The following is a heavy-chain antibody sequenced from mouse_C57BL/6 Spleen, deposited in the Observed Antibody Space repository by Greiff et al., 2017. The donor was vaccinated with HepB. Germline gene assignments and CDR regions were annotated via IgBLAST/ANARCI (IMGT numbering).Heavy chain of an antibody. CDR3: ASLYYGSSYDWFAY. D-gene: IGHD1-1*01. Sequence: EVQLQESGGDLVKPGGSLKLSCAASGFTFSSYGMSWVRQTPDKRLEWVATISSGGSYTYYPDSVKGRFTISRDNAKNTLYLQMSSLKSEDTAMYYCASLYYGSSYDWFAYWGQGTLVTVSA. V-gene: IGHV5-6*01. J-gene: IGHJ3*01. CDR2: ISSGGSYT. CDR1: GFTFSSYG.